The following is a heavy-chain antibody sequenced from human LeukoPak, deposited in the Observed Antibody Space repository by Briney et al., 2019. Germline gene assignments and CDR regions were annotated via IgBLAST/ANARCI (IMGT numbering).Heavy chain of an antibody. CDR1: GFTFSSYS. J-gene: IGHJ3*02. V-gene: IGHV3-21*01. Sequence: GGSLRLSCAASGFTFSSYSMNWVRQAPGKGLEWVSSISSSSSYIYYADSVKGRFTISRDNAKNSLYLQMNSLRAEDTAVYYCARGQGAGYCSGGSCYRLDSGAFDIWGQGTMVTVSS. CDR3: ARGQGAGYCSGGSCYRLDSGAFDI. CDR2: ISSSSSYI. D-gene: IGHD2-15*01.